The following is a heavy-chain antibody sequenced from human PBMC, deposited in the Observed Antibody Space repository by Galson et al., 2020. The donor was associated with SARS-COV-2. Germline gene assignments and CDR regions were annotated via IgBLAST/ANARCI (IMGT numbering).Heavy chain of an antibody. V-gene: IGHV3-30*04. CDR3: ATSYYDFWSGYRNPVFDY. D-gene: IGHD3-3*01. J-gene: IGHJ4*02. CDR2: ISYDGSNK. CDR1: GFTFSSYA. Sequence: QLGESLKISCAASGFTFSSYAMHWVRQAPGKGLEWVAVISYDGSNKYYADSVKGRFTISRDNSKNTLYLQMNSLRAEDTAVYYCATSYYDFWSGYRNPVFDYWGQGTLVTVSS.